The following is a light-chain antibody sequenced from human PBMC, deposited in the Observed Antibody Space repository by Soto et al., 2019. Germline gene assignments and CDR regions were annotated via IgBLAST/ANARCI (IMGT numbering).Light chain of an antibody. J-gene: IGKJ4*02. CDR3: QKYNSAPFT. CDR1: QAIYNY. V-gene: IGKV1-27*01. CDR2: AAS. Sequence: DIQMTQSPSSLSASVGDRVTITCRASQAIYNYLAWYQQKPGEVPKVLIYAASSLQSGVPSRFSGSGSGTDYSLTISSLQPEDAATYYWQKYNSAPFTFGGGTKVELK.